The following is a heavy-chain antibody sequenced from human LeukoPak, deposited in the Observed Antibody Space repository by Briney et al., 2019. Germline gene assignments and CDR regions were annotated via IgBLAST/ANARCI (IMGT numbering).Heavy chain of an antibody. J-gene: IGHJ3*02. D-gene: IGHD2-2*01. CDR3: AKDMGYCSSTSCNDAFDI. Sequence: PGRSLRLSCAASGFTFDDYAMHWVRQAPGKGLEWVSGISWNSGSIGYADSVKGRFTISRDNAKNSLYLQMNSLRAEGTALYYCAKDMGYCSSTSCNDAFDIWGQGTMVTVSS. CDR1: GFTFDDYA. CDR2: ISWNSGSI. V-gene: IGHV3-9*01.